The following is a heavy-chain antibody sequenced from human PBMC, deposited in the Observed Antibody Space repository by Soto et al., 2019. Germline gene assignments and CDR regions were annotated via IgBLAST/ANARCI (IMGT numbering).Heavy chain of an antibody. CDR1: GGSISSGDYY. CDR3: ARDITSGGFGDPWDAFDI. V-gene: IGHV4-30-4*01. D-gene: IGHD3-10*01. J-gene: IGHJ3*02. Sequence: PSETLSLTCTVSGGSISSGDYYWSWIRQPPGKGLEWIGYIYYSGSTYYNPSLKSRVTISVDTSKNQFSLKLSSVTAADTAVYYCARDITSGGFGDPWDAFDIWGQGTMVTVAS. CDR2: IYYSGST.